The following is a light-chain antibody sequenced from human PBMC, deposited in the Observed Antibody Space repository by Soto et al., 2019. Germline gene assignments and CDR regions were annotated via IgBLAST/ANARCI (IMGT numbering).Light chain of an antibody. V-gene: IGKV1-5*03. CDR2: KAS. CDR1: QSISGW. Sequence: DIQMTQSPSTLSASVGDRVTITCRASQSISGWLAWYQQKPGKAPKLLINKASDLESGVPSRFSGSGSGTEFTLTISRLQPDDFATYYCQQYNTYSPCTFGGGTKVEIK. CDR3: QQYNTYSPCT. J-gene: IGKJ4*01.